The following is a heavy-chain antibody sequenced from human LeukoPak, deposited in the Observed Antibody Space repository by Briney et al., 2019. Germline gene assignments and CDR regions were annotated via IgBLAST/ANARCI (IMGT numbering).Heavy chain of an antibody. V-gene: IGHV4-39*07. CDR3: ARSFYGHSLSNWFDP. D-gene: IGHD4-17*01. J-gene: IGHJ5*02. CDR1: GGSISSGGYY. Sequence: SETLSLTCTVSGGSISSGGYYWSWIRQPPGKGLEWIGEINHSGSTNYNPSLKSRDTISVDTSKNQFSLKLSSVTAADTAVYYCARSFYGHSLSNWFDPWGQGTLVTVSS. CDR2: INHSGST.